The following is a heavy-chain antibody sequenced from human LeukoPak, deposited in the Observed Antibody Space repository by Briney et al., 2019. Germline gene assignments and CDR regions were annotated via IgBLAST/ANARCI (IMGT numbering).Heavy chain of an antibody. Sequence: SETLSLTCTVSGGSISSYYWSWIRQPAGKGLEWIGRIYTSGSTNYNPSLKSRVTMSVDTSKNQFSLKLSSVPAADTAVYYCARYGSGSSTRTYFDYWGQGTLVTVSS. V-gene: IGHV4-4*07. CDR1: GGSISSYY. CDR2: IYTSGST. CDR3: ARYGSGSSTRTYFDY. J-gene: IGHJ4*02. D-gene: IGHD3-10*01.